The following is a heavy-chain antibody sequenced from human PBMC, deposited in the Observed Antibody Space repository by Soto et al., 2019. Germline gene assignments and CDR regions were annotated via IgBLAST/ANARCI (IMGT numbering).Heavy chain of an antibody. Sequence: RTLSLTCAISGGSVSSNSAAWNWIRQSPSRGLEWLGRTYYRSKWYNDYAVSVKSRITINPDTSRNQFSLQLTSVTPEDTAVNYCQRDRSGIAVAGTRGFDYWGQGTLVTVSS. CDR1: GGSVSSNSAA. V-gene: IGHV6-1*01. J-gene: IGHJ4*02. D-gene: IGHD6-19*01. CDR3: QRDRSGIAVAGTRGFDY. CDR2: TYYRSKWYN.